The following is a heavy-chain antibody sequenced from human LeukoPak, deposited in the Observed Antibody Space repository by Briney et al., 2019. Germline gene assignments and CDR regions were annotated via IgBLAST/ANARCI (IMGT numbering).Heavy chain of an antibody. CDR1: GGSISSYY. J-gene: IGHJ4*02. CDR3: ARVQQLVRSIDY. Sequence: SETLSLTCTVSGGSISSYYWSWIRQPPGKGLEWIGYIYYSGSTNYNPSLKSRVTISVDTSKNQFSLKLSSVTAADTAVYYCARVQQLVRSIDYWGQGTLVTVSS. V-gene: IGHV4-59*01. D-gene: IGHD6-13*01. CDR2: IYYSGST.